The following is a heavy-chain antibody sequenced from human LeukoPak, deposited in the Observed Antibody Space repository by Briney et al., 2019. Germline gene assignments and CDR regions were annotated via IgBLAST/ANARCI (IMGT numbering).Heavy chain of an antibody. CDR1: GFTFSSYA. Sequence: GGSLRLSCAASGFTFSSYAMSWVRQAPGKGLEWVSAISGSGGSTYYADSVKGRFTISRDNSKNTLYLQMNSLRAEDTAVYYCARNSGGRRYYFTEWGQGTLVTVSS. CDR2: ISGSGGST. CDR3: ARNSGGRRYYFTE. V-gene: IGHV3-23*01. J-gene: IGHJ4*02. D-gene: IGHD3-10*01.